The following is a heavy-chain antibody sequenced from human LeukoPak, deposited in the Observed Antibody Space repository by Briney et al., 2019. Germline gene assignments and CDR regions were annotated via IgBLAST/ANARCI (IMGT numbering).Heavy chain of an antibody. CDR3: ARVPAAMSAFDY. CDR1: GGSISSGDYY. J-gene: IGHJ4*02. V-gene: IGHV4-30-4*01. Sequence: SQTLSLTCTVSGGSISSGDYYWSWIRQPPGKGLEWIGYIYYSGGTYYNPSLKSRVTMSIGTSKNQFSLRLSSVTAADTAVYYCARVPAAMSAFDYWGQGTLVTVSS. CDR2: IYYSGGT. D-gene: IGHD2-2*01.